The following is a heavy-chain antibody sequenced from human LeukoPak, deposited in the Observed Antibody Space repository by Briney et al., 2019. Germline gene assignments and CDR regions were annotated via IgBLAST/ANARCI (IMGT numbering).Heavy chain of an antibody. D-gene: IGHD2-2*01. CDR2: ISGSSYSI. CDR1: GFTFSSYG. Sequence: GGSLRLSCAASGFTFSSYGLTWVRQAPGKGLEWLSYISGSSYSIYYADSVKGRFTISRDNAKNSLYLQMNSLRAEDTAVYYCARDPTSVNDSPIHFDYWGQGTLVTVSS. J-gene: IGHJ4*02. V-gene: IGHV3-48*04. CDR3: ARDPTSVNDSPIHFDY.